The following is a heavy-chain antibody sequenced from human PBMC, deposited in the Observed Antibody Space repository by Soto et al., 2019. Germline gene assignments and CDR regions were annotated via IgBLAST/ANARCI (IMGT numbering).Heavy chain of an antibody. D-gene: IGHD1-26*01. J-gene: IGHJ4*02. V-gene: IGHV1-69*06. CDR2: IIPIFGTA. CDR1: GGTFSSYA. CDR3: ATDRPTSVWELHFDY. Sequence: GASVKVSCKASGGTFSSYAISWVRQAPGQGLEWMGGIIPIFGTAIYAQKFQGRVTMTEDTSTDTAYMELSSLRSEDTAVYYCATDRPTSVWELHFDYWGQGTLVTVSS.